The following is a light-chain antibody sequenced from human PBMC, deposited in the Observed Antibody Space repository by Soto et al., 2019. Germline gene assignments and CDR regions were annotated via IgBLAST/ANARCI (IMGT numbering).Light chain of an antibody. V-gene: IGKV1-33*01. CDR3: QKCDYLPI. CDR2: DAS. CDR1: HDITSY. Sequence: MTQSPLSLPVTPGEPASITCQASHDITSYLNWYQHKPGKAPKLLIYDASILEAGVPSRFSGSGSGTDFTFTISSLQPEDVATYYCQKCDYLPIFGPGTKVDIK. J-gene: IGKJ3*01.